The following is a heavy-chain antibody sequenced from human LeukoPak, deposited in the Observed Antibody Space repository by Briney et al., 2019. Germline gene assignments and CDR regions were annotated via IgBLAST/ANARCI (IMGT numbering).Heavy chain of an antibody. Sequence: SETLSLTCAVYGGSFSGYYWSWIRQPPGKGLEWIGEINHSGSTNYNPSLKSRVTISVDTSKNQFSLKLSSVTAADAAVYYCARGSGIVVVTAPHVFFDYWGQGTLVTVSS. V-gene: IGHV4-34*01. CDR1: GGSFSGYY. J-gene: IGHJ4*02. CDR2: INHSGST. D-gene: IGHD2-21*02. CDR3: ARGSGIVVVTAPHVFFDY.